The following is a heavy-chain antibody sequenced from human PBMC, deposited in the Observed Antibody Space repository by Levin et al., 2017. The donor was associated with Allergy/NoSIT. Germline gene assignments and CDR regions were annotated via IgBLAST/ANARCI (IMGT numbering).Heavy chain of an antibody. CDR1: GFTFSNAW. CDR3: TTDPRDGMDV. V-gene: IGHV3-15*01. Sequence: ETLSLTCAASGFTFSNAWMSWVRQAPGKGLEWVGRIKSKTDGGTTDYAAPVKGRFTISRDDSKNTLYLQMNSLKTEDTAVYYCTTDPRDGMDVWGQGTTVTVSS. J-gene: IGHJ6*02. CDR2: IKSKTDGGTT.